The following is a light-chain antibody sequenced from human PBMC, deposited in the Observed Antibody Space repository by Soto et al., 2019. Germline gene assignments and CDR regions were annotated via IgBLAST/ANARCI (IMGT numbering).Light chain of an antibody. J-gene: IGKJ5*01. V-gene: IGKV3-20*01. CDR2: GAS. Sequence: IVLTKSPGTLCLSPGESATLSCTSIQTVSSSYLAWYQQKPGQAPRLLIYGASSRATGIPDRFSGSGSGTDFTLTISRLEPEDFAVYYCQQYGSSPPITFGQGTRLEI. CDR3: QQYGSSPPIT. CDR1: QTVSSSY.